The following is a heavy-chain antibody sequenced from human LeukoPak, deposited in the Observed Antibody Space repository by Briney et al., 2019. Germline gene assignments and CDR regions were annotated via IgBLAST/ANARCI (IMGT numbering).Heavy chain of an antibody. CDR3: ASGVPGPNCSGGSCYSTSDY. CDR1: GYSFTSYW. J-gene: IGHJ4*02. Sequence: GESLRISCKGSGYSFTSYWISWVRQMPRKGLEWMGRIDPSDSYTNYSPSFQGHVTISADKSISTAYLQWSSLKASDTAMYYCASGVPGPNCSGGSCYSTSDYWGQGTLVTVSS. V-gene: IGHV5-10-1*01. CDR2: IDPSDSYT. D-gene: IGHD2-15*01.